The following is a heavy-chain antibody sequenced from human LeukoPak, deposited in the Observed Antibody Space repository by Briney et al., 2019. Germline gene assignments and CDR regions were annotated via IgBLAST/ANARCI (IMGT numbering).Heavy chain of an antibody. CDR2: IHDSGST. CDR1: GGSISNYY. Sequence: PSETLSLTCTVSGGSISNYYWNWIRQSPEKGLEWIGYIHDSGSTNYNPSLKSRVTISVDTSKNQFSLTLSSVTATDTAVYYCARLDAAAGRYLQFFYWGQGTLVTVSS. V-gene: IGHV4-59*08. D-gene: IGHD5-24*01. J-gene: IGHJ4*02. CDR3: ARLDAAAGRYLQFFY.